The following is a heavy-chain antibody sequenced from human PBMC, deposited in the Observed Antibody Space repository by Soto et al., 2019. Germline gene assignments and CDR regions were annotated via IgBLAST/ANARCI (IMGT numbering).Heavy chain of an antibody. Sequence: SETLSLTCTVSGGSISSYYWSWIRQPPGKGLEWIGYIYYSGSTNYNPSLKSRVTISVDTSKNQFSLKLSSVTAADTAVYYCARQLAWLSEYCGGDCYSGSFDYWGQGTLVTVSS. D-gene: IGHD2-21*01. CDR2: IYYSGST. CDR1: GGSISSYY. V-gene: IGHV4-59*08. J-gene: IGHJ4*02. CDR3: ARQLAWLSEYCGGDCYSGSFDY.